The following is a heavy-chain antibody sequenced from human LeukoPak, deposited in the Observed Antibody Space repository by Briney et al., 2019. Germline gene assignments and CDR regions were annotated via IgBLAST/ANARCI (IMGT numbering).Heavy chain of an antibody. CDR2: ISYDGSNK. CDR1: GFTFSSYG. Sequence: PGGSLRLSCAASGFTFSSYGMHWVRQAPGKGLEWVTVISYDGSNKYYADSVKGRFTISRDNSKNTLYLQMNSLRAEDTAVYYCAKDLVRLWFGELVDYWGQGTLVTVSS. D-gene: IGHD3-10*01. V-gene: IGHV3-30*18. CDR3: AKDLVRLWFGELVDY. J-gene: IGHJ4*02.